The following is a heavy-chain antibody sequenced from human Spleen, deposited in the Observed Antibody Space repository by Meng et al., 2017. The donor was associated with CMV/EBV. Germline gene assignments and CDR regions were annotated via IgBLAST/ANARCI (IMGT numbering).Heavy chain of an antibody. CDR3: ARSGYTAMVRTYYYGMDV. CDR2: ISSSSSYI. Sequence: GGSLRLSCAASGFTFSSYSMNWVRQAPGKGLEWVSSISSSSSYIYYADSVKGRFTISRDNAKNSLYLQMNSLRAEDTAVYYCARSGYTAMVRTYYYGMDVWGQGTTVTVSS. V-gene: IGHV3-21*01. J-gene: IGHJ6*02. D-gene: IGHD5-18*01. CDR1: GFTFSSYS.